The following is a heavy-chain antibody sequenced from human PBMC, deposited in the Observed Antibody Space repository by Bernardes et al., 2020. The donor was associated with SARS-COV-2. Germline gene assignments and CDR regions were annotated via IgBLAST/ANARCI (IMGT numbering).Heavy chain of an antibody. CDR3: ARGFGYVPAAEGLDV. D-gene: IGHD3-10*01. CDR1: GFTFSTYD. CDR2: ISYNGFST. J-gene: IGHJ6*02. Sequence: GGSLRLSCAVSGFTFSTYDMSWVRQAPGKGLEWVSTISYNGFSTFYADSVKGRVTISRDNSKNTLYLQMSSLRVDDTAVYYCARGFGYVPAAEGLDVWGQGTTVIVSS. V-gene: IGHV3-23*01.